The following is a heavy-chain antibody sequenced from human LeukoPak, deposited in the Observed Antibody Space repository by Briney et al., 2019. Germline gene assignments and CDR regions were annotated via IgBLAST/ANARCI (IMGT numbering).Heavy chain of an antibody. D-gene: IGHD3-22*01. J-gene: IGHJ3*02. Sequence: ESLSLTCSVVGGSLSCSNEYSGWIRQPPGNGLEGIGSIYYSGRTYYNPSLNSRATLSVDTTKNQFSLKLSSVNAADMAWYYWGSPYHYEYYYDYSAFDIWGKGTMVTVSS. CDR2: IYYSGRT. V-gene: IGHV4-39*01. CDR3: GSPYHYEYYYDYSAFDI. CDR1: GGSLSCSNEY.